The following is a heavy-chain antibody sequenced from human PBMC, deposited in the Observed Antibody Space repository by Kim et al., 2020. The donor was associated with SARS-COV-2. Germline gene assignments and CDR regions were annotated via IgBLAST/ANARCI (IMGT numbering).Heavy chain of an antibody. CDR2: ISGSGDST. J-gene: IGHJ4*01. D-gene: IGHD2-15*01. CDR3: ARRGDIVVVAAADEFDY. V-gene: IGHV3-23*01. CDR1: GFTSGNYA. Sequence: GGSLRLSCAASGFTSGNYAMSWVRQAPGKGLEWISAISGSGDSTYYADPVKGRFIISRDNSENTLYLEMNSLRAEDTAVYYCARRGDIVVVAAADEFDY.